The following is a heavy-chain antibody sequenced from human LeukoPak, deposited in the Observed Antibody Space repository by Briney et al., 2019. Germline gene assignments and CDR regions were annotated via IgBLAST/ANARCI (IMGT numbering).Heavy chain of an antibody. CDR3: ARVLSSGYDSNNWFDP. Sequence: SETLSLTCTVSGGSISSYYWSWIRQPPGKGLEWIGHIYYSGSTNYNPSLKSRVTISVDTSKNQFSLKLSSVTAADTAVYYCARVLSSGYDSNNWFDPWGQGTLVTVSS. CDR2: IYYSGST. V-gene: IGHV4-59*01. CDR1: GGSISSYY. J-gene: IGHJ5*02. D-gene: IGHD3-22*01.